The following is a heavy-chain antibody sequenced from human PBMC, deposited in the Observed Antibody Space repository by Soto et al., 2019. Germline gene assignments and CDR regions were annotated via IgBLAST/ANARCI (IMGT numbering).Heavy chain of an antibody. J-gene: IGHJ5*02. CDR2: ISSGSAFI. CDR3: TRDQGGSYDSWFDP. D-gene: IGHD1-26*01. Sequence: EVQVVESGGGLVKPGGSLRLSCNFSFSMYSMDWVRQAPGKGLEWVASISSGSAFIEYAESVKGRFTISRDNAKNSVSLQMNSLRVEDTAMYYCTRDQGGSYDSWFDPWGRGTLVSVSS. CDR1: FSMYS. V-gene: IGHV3-21*01.